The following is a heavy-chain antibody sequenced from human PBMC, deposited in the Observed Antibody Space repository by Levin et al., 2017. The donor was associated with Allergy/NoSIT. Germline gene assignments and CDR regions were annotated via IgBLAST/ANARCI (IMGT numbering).Heavy chain of an antibody. D-gene: IGHD1-26*01. V-gene: IGHV3-74*01. CDR3: ARVADSGSTLDY. J-gene: IGHJ4*02. Sequence: LSLTCAASGFPISSYWMHWVRQAPGKGLVWVSRINSDGSSTNYADSVKGRFTISRDNAKNTVYLQMNSLRAEDTAVYYCARVADSGSTLDYWGQGTLVTVSS. CDR2: INSDGSST. CDR1: GFPISSYW.